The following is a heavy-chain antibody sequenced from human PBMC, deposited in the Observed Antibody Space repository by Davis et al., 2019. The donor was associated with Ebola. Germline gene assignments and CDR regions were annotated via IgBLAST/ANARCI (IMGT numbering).Heavy chain of an antibody. V-gene: IGHV3-74*01. CDR3: ARGGVQLERYYYYYGMDV. D-gene: IGHD1-1*01. CDR2: INSDGSST. Sequence: GESLKISCAASGFTFSSSWMHWVRQAPGKGLVWVSRINSDGSSTSYADSVKGRFTISRDNAKNTLYLQMNSLRAEDTAVYYCARGGVQLERYYYYYGMDVWGQGTTVTVSS. J-gene: IGHJ6*02. CDR1: GFTFSSSW.